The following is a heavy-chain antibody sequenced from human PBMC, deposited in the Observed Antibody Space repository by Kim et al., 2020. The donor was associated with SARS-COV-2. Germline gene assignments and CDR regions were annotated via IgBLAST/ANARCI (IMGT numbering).Heavy chain of an antibody. D-gene: IGHD6-19*01. J-gene: IGHJ4*02. CDR3: AKGSGWYPHFDY. Sequence: YYGDSVKGRFTISRDNYKNTLYLRMNSLRVEDTAVYYCAKGSGWYPHFDYWGQGTLVTVSS. V-gene: IGHV3-23*05.